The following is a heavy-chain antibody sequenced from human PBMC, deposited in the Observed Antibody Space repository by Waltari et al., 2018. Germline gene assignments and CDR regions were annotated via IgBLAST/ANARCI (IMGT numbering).Heavy chain of an antibody. CDR1: GYSFIAYA. CDR3: ARGHRLPFFDF. J-gene: IGHJ4*02. CDR2: INVGNGNT. Sequence: QVHFVQSGAEVKKPGASVKVSCKASGYSFIAYAMPWVRQAPGQRPEWMGWINVGNGNTKYSQNFQGRVTITSDISASTAYLEVSSLRSEDTALYYCARGHRLPFFDFWGKGTLVTVSS. D-gene: IGHD5-18*01. V-gene: IGHV1-3*01.